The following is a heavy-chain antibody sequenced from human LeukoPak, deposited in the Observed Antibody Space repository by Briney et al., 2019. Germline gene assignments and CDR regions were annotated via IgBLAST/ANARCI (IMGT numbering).Heavy chain of an antibody. V-gene: IGHV4-38-2*02. D-gene: IGHD6-6*01. CDR2: IYHSGST. Sequence: SETLSLTCTVSGYSISSGYYWGWIRQPPGEGLEWIGSIYHSGSTYYNPSLKSRVTISVDTSKNQFSLKLSSVTAADTAVYYCARDLEYSSSTRFDYWGQGTLVTVSS. CDR1: GYSISSGYY. CDR3: ARDLEYSSSTRFDY. J-gene: IGHJ4*02.